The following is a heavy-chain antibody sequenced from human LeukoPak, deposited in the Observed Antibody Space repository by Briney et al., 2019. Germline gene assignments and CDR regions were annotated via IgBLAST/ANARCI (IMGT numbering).Heavy chain of an antibody. V-gene: IGHV4-34*01. D-gene: IGHD7-27*01. CDR3: ARGHLRGDQGRVPEGDAFDI. CDR1: GGSFSGYY. Sequence: PSETLSLTCAVYGGSFSGYYWSWIRQPPGKGLEWIGEINHSGSTNYNPSLKSRVTISVDTSKNQFSLKLSSVTAADTAVYYCARGHLRGDQGRVPEGDAFDIWSQGTMVTVSS. CDR2: INHSGST. J-gene: IGHJ3*02.